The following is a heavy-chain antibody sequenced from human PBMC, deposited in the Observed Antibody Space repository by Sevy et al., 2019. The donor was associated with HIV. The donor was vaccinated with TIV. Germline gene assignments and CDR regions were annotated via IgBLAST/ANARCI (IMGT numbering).Heavy chain of an antibody. J-gene: IGHJ4*02. D-gene: IGHD3-3*01. CDR2: ISSSSGTI. CDR1: GFSFSSYS. Sequence: GGSLRLSCVTSGFSFSSYSMNWVRQAPGKGLEWVSYISSSSGTIRYADSVKGRLTISRDNAKNSLFLQMNSLRAEDTAVYYCARRSGYSGYYFDYWGQGTLVTVSS. CDR3: ARRSGYSGYYFDY. V-gene: IGHV3-48*01.